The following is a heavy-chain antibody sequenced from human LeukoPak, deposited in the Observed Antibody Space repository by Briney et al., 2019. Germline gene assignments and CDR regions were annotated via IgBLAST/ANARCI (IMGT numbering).Heavy chain of an antibody. Sequence: SQTLSLTCTVSGGSISSYYWSWIRQPPGKGLEWIGYIYYSGSTNYNPSLKSRVTISVDTSKNQFSLKLSSVTAADTAVYCCAREDSYGYRNFDYWGQGTLVTVSS. D-gene: IGHD5-18*01. V-gene: IGHV4-59*12. CDR2: IYYSGST. J-gene: IGHJ4*02. CDR3: AREDSYGYRNFDY. CDR1: GGSISSYY.